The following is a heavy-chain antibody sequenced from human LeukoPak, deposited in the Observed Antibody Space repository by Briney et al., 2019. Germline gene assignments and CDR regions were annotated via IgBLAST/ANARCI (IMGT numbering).Heavy chain of an antibody. D-gene: IGHD6-19*01. CDR2: IFPGDSDT. CDR1: GYSYTSYW. CDR3: ARLGAVPGSGAHGFDP. Sequence: GESLKISCKGSGYSYTSYWIAWVRQMPGKGLEWMGIIFPGDSDTTYSPSFQGQVTISADKSISTAYLQWSTLKASDTAMYYCARLGAVPGSGAHGFDPWGQGTLVIVSS. V-gene: IGHV5-51*01. J-gene: IGHJ5*02.